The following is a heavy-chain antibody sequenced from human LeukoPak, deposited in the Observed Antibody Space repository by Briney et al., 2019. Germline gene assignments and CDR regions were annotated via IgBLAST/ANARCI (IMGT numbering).Heavy chain of an antibody. J-gene: IGHJ5*02. Sequence: PESLSLAWIVSGGSISSYYWSWVRQPPGKGLEWVGSIYYSGSTNYHPSLKGRVTISLDTSKNHLSLMWSSVTAADTAVYYFARGYSSSWFWFDPGGEGTVVTV. CDR2: IYYSGST. CDR1: GGSISSYY. V-gene: IGHV4-59*01. CDR3: ARGYSSSWFWFDP. D-gene: IGHD6-13*01.